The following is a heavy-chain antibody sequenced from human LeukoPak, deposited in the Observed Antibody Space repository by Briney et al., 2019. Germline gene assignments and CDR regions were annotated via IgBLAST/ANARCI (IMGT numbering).Heavy chain of an antibody. Sequence: ASVKVSCKASGYTFTSYYLHWVRQARGQGLEWMGIINPLAGGTTYAQKFQGRVTMTTDTSTTTIYMELSNLRSEDTALYFCARGDCSTNQVQYWGQGTLVTVCS. CDR1: GYTFTSYY. CDR2: INPLAGGT. CDR3: ARGDCSTNQVQY. D-gene: IGHD2-2*01. V-gene: IGHV1-46*01. J-gene: IGHJ4*02.